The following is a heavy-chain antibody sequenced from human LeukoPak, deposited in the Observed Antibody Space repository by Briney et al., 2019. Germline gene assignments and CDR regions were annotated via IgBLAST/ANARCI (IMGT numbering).Heavy chain of an antibody. V-gene: IGHV4-39*01. CDR2: IYYSGST. J-gene: IGHJ6*02. D-gene: IGHD3-3*01. CDR1: GGSISSSSYY. CDR3: AKSVAIYFYYGLDV. Sequence: PSQTLSLTCAVSGGSISSSSYYWGWIRQPPGKGLEWIGSIYYSGSTYYNPSLKSRVTISVDTSKNQFSLKLSSVTAADTAPYYCAKSVAIYFYYGLDVWGQGTTVAVSS.